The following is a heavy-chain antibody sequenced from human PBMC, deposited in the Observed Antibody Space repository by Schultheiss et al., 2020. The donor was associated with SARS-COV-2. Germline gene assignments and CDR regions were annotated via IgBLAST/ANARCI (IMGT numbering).Heavy chain of an antibody. CDR3: ARDQVGG. D-gene: IGHD2-15*01. J-gene: IGHJ4*02. CDR2: ISYDGSNK. CDR1: GFTFSDAW. V-gene: IGHV3-30-3*01. Sequence: GESLKISCAASGFTFSDAWMSWVRQAPGKGLEWVAVISYDGSNKYYADSVKGRFTISRDDSKNTLYLQMNSLKTEDTAVYYCARDQVGGWGPGTLVTVSS.